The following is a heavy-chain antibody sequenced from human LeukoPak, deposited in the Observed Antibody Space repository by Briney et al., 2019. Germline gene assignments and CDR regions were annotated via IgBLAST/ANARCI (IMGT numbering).Heavy chain of an antibody. CDR1: GYTFTSYD. J-gene: IGHJ4*02. CDR2: MNPNSGNT. Sequence: ASVKVSCKASGYTFTSYDINWLRQATGQGLEWMGWMNPNSGNTGYAQKFQGRVTMTRNTSISTAYMELSSLRSEDTAVYYCARGRGQQLDLGFDYWGQGTLVTVSS. CDR3: ARGRGQQLDLGFDY. V-gene: IGHV1-8*01. D-gene: IGHD6-13*01.